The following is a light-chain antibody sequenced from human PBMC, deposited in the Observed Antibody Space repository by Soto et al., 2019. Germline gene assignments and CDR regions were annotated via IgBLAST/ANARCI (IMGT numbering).Light chain of an antibody. V-gene: IGKV1D-13*01. CDR1: QDVTIY. CDR3: QQRSNCSIT. CDR2: DAS. Sequence: AIELTQSPSSLSSSVGDRATLTCRASQDVTIYLAWYQQKPGEAPKLLIYDASNWSGGVPSRFSGSGSGTDFALTITSLEPEDFAAYYCQQRSNCSITFGRGTRLEIK. J-gene: IGKJ5*01.